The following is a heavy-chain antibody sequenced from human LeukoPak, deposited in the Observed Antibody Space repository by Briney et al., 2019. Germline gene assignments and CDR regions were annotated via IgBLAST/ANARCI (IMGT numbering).Heavy chain of an antibody. CDR2: IYHSGST. CDR1: GYSISSDYY. Sequence: SETLSLTCTVSGYSISSDYYWGWIRQPPGKGLEWIGSIYHSGSTYYNPSLKSRVTISVDTSKNQFSLKLSSVTAADTAVYYCARESRGFSGYYYYYYGMDVWGQGTTVTVSS. V-gene: IGHV4-38-2*02. CDR3: ARESRGFSGYYYYYYGMDV. D-gene: IGHD3-22*01. J-gene: IGHJ6*02.